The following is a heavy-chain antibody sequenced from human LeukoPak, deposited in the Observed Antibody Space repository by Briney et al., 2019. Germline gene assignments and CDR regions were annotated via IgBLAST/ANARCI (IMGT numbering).Heavy chain of an antibody. V-gene: IGHV3-9*01. Sequence: SGGSLRLSFTASGFTFDDYAMHWVLQAPGKGLEWVSSISWDSTNSVYAGSVKGRFTISRDNAKSSLYLQMNSLTPDDTALYYCVKDLRLDLHLDTFHIWGQGTMVTVS. J-gene: IGHJ3*02. CDR1: GFTFDDYA. CDR3: VKDLRLDLHLDTFHI. D-gene: IGHD1-7*01. CDR2: ISWDSTNS.